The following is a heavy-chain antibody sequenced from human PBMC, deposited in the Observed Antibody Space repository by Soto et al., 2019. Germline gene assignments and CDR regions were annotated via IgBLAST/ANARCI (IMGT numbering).Heavy chain of an antibody. Sequence: ETLSLTCSVSGGSISGLYWSWIRQTPGKGLEWLAYIYYSGSIAYNPSLKSRVSISADTSKNQISLQLSSMTAADTAVYYCAKDSTGGLCDPWRGGTLV. CDR1: GGSISGLY. D-gene: IGHD1-1*01. J-gene: IGHJ2*01. CDR3: AKDSTGGLCDP. CDR2: IYYSGSI. V-gene: IGHV4-59*12.